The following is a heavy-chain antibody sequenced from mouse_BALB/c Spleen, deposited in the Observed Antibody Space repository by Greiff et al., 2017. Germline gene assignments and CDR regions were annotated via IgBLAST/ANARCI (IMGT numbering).Heavy chain of an antibody. V-gene: IGHV5-12-2*01. D-gene: IGHD1-2*01. CDR1: GFTFSSYT. Sequence: EVQRVESGGGLVQPGGSLKLSCAASGFTFSSYTMSWVRQTPEKRLEWVAYISNGGGSTYYPDTVKGRFTISRDNAKNTLYLQMSSLKSEDTAMYYCARQELRLRYFDYWGQGTTLTVSS. J-gene: IGHJ2*01. CDR2: ISNGGGST. CDR3: ARQELRLRYFDY.